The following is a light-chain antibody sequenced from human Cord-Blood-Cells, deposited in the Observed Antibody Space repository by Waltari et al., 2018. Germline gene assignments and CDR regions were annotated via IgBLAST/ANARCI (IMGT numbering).Light chain of an antibody. CDR2: DAS. CDR1: PSVISY. Sequence: EIVLTQSPATLSLSPGERASLSCRASPSVISYLAWYQQKPGQAPSLLIYDASNRATGIPARFSGSGSGTDFTLTISSLEPEDFAVYYCQQRSNWPLTFGGGTKVEIK. CDR3: QQRSNWPLT. J-gene: IGKJ4*01. V-gene: IGKV3-11*01.